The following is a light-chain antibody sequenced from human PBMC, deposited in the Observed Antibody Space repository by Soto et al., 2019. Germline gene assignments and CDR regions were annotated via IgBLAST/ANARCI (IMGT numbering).Light chain of an antibody. CDR2: GAS. CDR1: QSVSSSY. CDR3: QQYGIASPLT. V-gene: IGKV3-20*01. Sequence: EIVLTQSPGTLSLSPGERATRSCRASQSVSSSYLALYQQKPGQAPRLLIYGASSSATGIPDRFSGSGSGTDFTIAISRLEPEDFAVYYCQQYGIASPLTFGQGPRVDLK. J-gene: IGKJ1*01.